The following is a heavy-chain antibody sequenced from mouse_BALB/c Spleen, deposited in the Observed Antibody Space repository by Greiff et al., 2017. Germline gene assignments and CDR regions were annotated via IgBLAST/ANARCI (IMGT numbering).Heavy chain of an antibody. CDR2: ISYSGST. Sequence: EVQGVESGPGLVKPSQSLSLTCTVTGYSITSDYAWNWIRQFPGNKLEWMGYISYSGSTSYNPSLKSRISITRDTSKNQFFLQLNSVTTEDTATYYCAREVYGYDGAWFAYWGQGTLVTVSA. J-gene: IGHJ3*01. V-gene: IGHV3-2*02. CDR3: AREVYGYDGAWFAY. D-gene: IGHD2-2*01. CDR1: GYSITSDYA.